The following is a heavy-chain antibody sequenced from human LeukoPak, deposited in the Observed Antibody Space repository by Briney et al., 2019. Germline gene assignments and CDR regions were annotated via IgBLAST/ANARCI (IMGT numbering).Heavy chain of an antibody. J-gene: IGHJ3*01. CDR3: AKASGGYGGDAFDV. CDR2: IYTDGRT. CDR1: GFTFSSYS. V-gene: IGHV3-53*01. Sequence: PGGSLRLSCAASGFTFSSYSMNWVRQAPEKGLEWVSIIYTDGRTDYADSVKGRFTISRDNSKNMLYLQMNSLRAEDTALYYCAKASGGYGGDAFDVWGQGTMVTVSS. D-gene: IGHD4/OR15-4a*01.